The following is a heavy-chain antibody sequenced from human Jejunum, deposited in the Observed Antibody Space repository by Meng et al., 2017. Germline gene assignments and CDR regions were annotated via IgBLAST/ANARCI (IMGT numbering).Heavy chain of an antibody. CDR2: IRGSGGGT. V-gene: IGHV3-23*01. CDR1: GLDFSRYA. J-gene: IGHJ3*01. Sequence: GESLKISCVGSGLDFSRYAMIWIRQAPGKGLEWVSSIRGSGGGTHYAEAVRGRFSISRDNSKNTLYLQINSLRDEDTAVYYCAKDPNGDYLGAFDFWGQGTMVT. D-gene: IGHD4-17*01. CDR3: AKDPNGDYLGAFDF.